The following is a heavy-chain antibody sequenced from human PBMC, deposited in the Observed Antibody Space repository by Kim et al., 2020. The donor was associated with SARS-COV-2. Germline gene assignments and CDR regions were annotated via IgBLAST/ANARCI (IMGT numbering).Heavy chain of an antibody. CDR2: ISPLNGKT. V-gene: IGHV1-18*01. D-gene: IGHD1-7*01. J-gene: IGHJ6*01. CDR1: GYTFTSQG. Sequence: ASVKVSCKAYGYTFTSQGINWVRQAPGQGPEWMGWISPLNGKTKFAQKFQGRVVMTRETSTTTVEMELRSLTSDDTAGYYCARDGGITRGIDVWGQGTPV. CDR3: ARDGGITRGIDV.